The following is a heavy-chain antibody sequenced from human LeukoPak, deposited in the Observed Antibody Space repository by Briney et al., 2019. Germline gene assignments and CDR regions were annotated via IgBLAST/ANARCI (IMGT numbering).Heavy chain of an antibody. J-gene: IGHJ5*02. Sequence: GASVTVSCKASGYTFTSYGISWVRQAPGQGLEWMGWISAYNGNTNYAQKLQGRVTMTTDTSTSTAYMELRSLRSDDTAVYYCARGRKEREYQLPSESRFDPWGQGTLVTVSS. CDR3: ARGRKEREYQLPSESRFDP. CDR1: GYTFTSYG. CDR2: ISAYNGNT. D-gene: IGHD2-2*01. V-gene: IGHV1-18*01.